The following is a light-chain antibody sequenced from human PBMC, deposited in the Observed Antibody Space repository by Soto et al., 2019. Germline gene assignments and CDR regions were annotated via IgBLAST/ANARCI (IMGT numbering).Light chain of an antibody. J-gene: IGKJ1*01. V-gene: IGKV4-1*01. CDR3: QQYYSTPWT. Sequence: DIVMTQSPDSLAVSLGERATINCKSSQTLFHSSYNKNYLAWYQQRAGQPPKLLTYWASTRQSGVPDRFSGSGSATDFTLTISSLQAEDVAVYYCQQYYSTPWTFGQGTKVEIK. CDR2: WAS. CDR1: QTLFHSSYNKNY.